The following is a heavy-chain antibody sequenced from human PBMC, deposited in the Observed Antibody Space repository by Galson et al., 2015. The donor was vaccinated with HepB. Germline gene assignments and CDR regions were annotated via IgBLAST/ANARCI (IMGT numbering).Heavy chain of an antibody. D-gene: IGHD6-19*01. V-gene: IGHV1-69*13. J-gene: IGHJ3*02. CDR2: IIPIFGTA. Sequence: SVKVSCKASGGTFSSYAISWVRQAPGQGLEWMGGIIPIFGTANYAQKFQGRVTITADESTSTAYMELSSLRSEDTAVYYCVIAVAGIGAFDIWGQGTMVTVSS. CDR1: GGTFSSYA. CDR3: VIAVAGIGAFDI.